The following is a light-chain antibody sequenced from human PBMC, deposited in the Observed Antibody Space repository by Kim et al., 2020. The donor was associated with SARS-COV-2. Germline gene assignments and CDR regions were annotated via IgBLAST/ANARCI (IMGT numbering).Light chain of an antibody. V-gene: IGKV1-5*01. Sequence: GDRVTITCRASQSISSWLAWYQQIPGKAPRLLIYDASSLESGVPSRFSGSGSGTEFTLTISSLQPDDFATYYCQQYNSYPYTFGQGTKLEI. J-gene: IGKJ2*01. CDR1: QSISSW. CDR3: QQYNSYPYT. CDR2: DAS.